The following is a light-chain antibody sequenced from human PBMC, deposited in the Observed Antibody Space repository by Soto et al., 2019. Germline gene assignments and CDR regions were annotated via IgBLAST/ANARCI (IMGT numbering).Light chain of an antibody. Sequence: DIQMTQSPSTLSASVGDRVTITCRASQSISRWLARYQQKPGKAPELLIYDASSLETGVPSRFSGSGSGTEFSLTISSLQPDDFATYYCQQYHSYPVTFGQGTRLEIK. CDR1: QSISRW. CDR2: DAS. CDR3: QQYHSYPVT. V-gene: IGKV1-5*01. J-gene: IGKJ5*01.